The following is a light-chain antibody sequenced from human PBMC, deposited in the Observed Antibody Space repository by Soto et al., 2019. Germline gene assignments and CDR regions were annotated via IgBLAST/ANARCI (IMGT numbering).Light chain of an antibody. CDR1: QGIINY. CDR3: QQLFMYPHT. J-gene: IGKJ3*01. V-gene: IGKV1-9*01. Sequence: IQLTQSPSSLPASVGDRVTITCRASQGIINYLAWYQQKPGKAPKLLIYGASTLQSGVPSRFGGSGSGTDFTLIVSSLQPEDFPTYYVQQLFMYPHTFGPGAKVDI. CDR2: GAS.